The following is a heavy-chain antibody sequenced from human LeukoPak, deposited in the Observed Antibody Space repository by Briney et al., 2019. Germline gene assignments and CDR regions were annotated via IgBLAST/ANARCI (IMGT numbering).Heavy chain of an antibody. Sequence: SETLSLTCAVYGGSFSGYYWSLIRQPPGKGLEWIGYIYYSGSTNYNPSLKSRVTISVDTSKNQFSLKLSSVTAADTAVYYCARGTYYYDSSGYYKELFDYWGQGTLVTVSS. V-gene: IGHV4-59*01. J-gene: IGHJ4*02. CDR3: ARGTYYYDSSGYYKELFDY. D-gene: IGHD3-22*01. CDR2: IYYSGST. CDR1: GGSFSGYY.